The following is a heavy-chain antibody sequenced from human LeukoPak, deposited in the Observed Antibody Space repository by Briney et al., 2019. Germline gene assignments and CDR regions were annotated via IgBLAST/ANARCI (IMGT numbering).Heavy chain of an antibody. CDR1: GGTFSIYA. D-gene: IGHD3-3*01. CDR2: IIPIFGTV. CDR3: ARAPRDSTTFGVVHNYMDV. V-gene: IGHV1-69*06. J-gene: IGHJ6*03. Sequence: ASVTVSFKSSGGTFSIYAISWVRQAPGQGLEWMGRIIPIFGTVNYGQKFQGRVTITADKSTSTAYMEVSSLRSEDTAVYYCARAPRDSTTFGVVHNYMDVRGKGTTVTVSS.